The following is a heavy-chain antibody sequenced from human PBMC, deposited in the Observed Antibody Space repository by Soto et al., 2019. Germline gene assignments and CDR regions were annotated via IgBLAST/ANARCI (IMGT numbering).Heavy chain of an antibody. D-gene: IGHD1-7*01. V-gene: IGHV1-69*06. J-gene: IGHJ5*02. CDR1: GGTFSSYA. CDR3: AGAVGITGTTYGLNWFVP. Sequence: QVQLVQSGAEVKKPGSSVKVSCKASGGTFSSYAISWVRQAPGQGLEWMGGIIPIFGTANYAQKFQGRVTITADKSTSTAYMELSSLRSEDTAVYYCAGAVGITGTTYGLNWFVPWGQGTLVTVSS. CDR2: IIPIFGTA.